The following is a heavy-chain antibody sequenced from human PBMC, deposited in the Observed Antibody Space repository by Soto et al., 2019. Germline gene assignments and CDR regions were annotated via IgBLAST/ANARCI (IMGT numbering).Heavy chain of an antibody. CDR3: ARDPLKLRYFDWTYYYYGMDV. J-gene: IGHJ6*02. V-gene: IGHV3-48*03. CDR2: ISSSGSTI. CDR1: GFSFRRYG. D-gene: IGHD3-9*01. Sequence: VQLVESGGGVVQSGRSLRLSCAASGFSFRRYGMDWVRQAPGKGLEWVSYISSSGSTIYYADSVKGRFTISRDNAKNSLYLQMNSLRAEDTAVYYCARDPLKLRYFDWTYYYYGMDVWGQGTTVTVSS.